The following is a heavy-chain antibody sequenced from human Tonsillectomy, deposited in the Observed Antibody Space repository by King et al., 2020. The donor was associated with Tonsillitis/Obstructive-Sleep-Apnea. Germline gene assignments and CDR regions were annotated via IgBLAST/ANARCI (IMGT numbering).Heavy chain of an antibody. CDR1: GFTFSTYS. CDR2: ISRSSNTI. V-gene: IGHV3-48*02. D-gene: IGHD3-3*02. J-gene: IGHJ4*02. CDR3: ARSVLGDY. Sequence: VQLVESGGGLVQPGGSLRLSCAASGFTFSTYSMNWVRQAPGKGLEGVSYISRSSNTIYYANSVRGRFTISRDNAKNSLYLQMNSLGDEDTAVYYCARSVLGDYWGQGTLVTVSS.